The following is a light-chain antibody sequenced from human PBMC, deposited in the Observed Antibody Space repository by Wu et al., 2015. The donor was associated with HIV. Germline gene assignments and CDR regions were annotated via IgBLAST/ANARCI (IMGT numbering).Light chain of an antibody. J-gene: IGKJ1*01. CDR3: QQYGSSPLT. CDR1: QRVSSSY. CDR2: GAS. V-gene: IGKV3-20*01. Sequence: EIVLTQSPGTLSLSPGERVTLSCRASQRVSSSYLAWYQQKPGQAPRLLIFGASIRATGIPDRFSGSGSGTDFTLTISRLEPEDFAVYYCQQYGSSPLTFGQGTKVEIK.